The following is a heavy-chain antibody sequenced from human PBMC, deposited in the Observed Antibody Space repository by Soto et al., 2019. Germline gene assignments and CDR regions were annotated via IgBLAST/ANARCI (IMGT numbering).Heavy chain of an antibody. CDR2: ISVSGGSI. CDR1: GFTFGIYA. Sequence: EVQLLESGGGLVQPGGSLRLSCAASGFTFGIYAMSWVRQAPGKGLEWVSSISVSGGSIYYAHSVKGRFTISRDKTKNTLDLQMNSLRAEDTAVYHCARVAPEYSSTPRRFDFWGQGTLVTVSS. V-gene: IGHV3-23*01. D-gene: IGHD6-13*01. J-gene: IGHJ4*02. CDR3: ARVAPEYSSTPRRFDF.